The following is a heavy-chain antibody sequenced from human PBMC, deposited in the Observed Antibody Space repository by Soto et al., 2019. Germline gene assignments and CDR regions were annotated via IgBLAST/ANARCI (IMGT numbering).Heavy chain of an antibody. D-gene: IGHD5-12*01. V-gene: IGHV4-39*01. CDR1: GGSISSSSYY. CDR2: IYYSGST. CDR3: ARQTSLSGYEAKAGDY. Sequence: SETLSLTCTGSGGSISSSSYYGGLIRQPPGKGLEWIGSIYYSGSTYYNPSLKSRVTISVDTSKNQFSLKLSSVTAADTAVYYCARQTSLSGYEAKAGDYWGQGTLVTVSS. J-gene: IGHJ4*02.